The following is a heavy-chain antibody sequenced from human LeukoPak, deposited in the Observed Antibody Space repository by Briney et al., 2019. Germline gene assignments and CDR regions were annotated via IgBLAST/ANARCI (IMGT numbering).Heavy chain of an antibody. CDR3: AKDVEGAASGYCSSTSCYEIGYFQY. CDR2: ISGSGGST. CDR1: GFTFSSYG. Sequence: GGTLRLSCAASGFTFSSYGMSWVRQAPGKGLEWVSAISGSGGSTYYADSVKGRFTISRDNSKNTLYLQMSSLRAEDTAVYYCAKDVEGAASGYCSSTSCYEIGYFQYWGQGTLVTVSS. V-gene: IGHV3-23*01. D-gene: IGHD2-2*01. J-gene: IGHJ1*01.